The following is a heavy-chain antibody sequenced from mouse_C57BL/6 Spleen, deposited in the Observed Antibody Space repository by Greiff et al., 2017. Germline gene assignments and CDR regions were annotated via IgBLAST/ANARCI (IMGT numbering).Heavy chain of an antibody. Sequence: QVTLKVCGPGILQSSQTLSLTCSFSGFSLSTSGMGVSWIRQPSGKGLEWLAHIYWDDDKRYNPSLKSRPTISKDTSRNQVFLKITRVDTADTATNYCARREGNYALAYWGQGTLVTVSA. V-gene: IGHV8-12*01. CDR3: ARREGNYALAY. J-gene: IGHJ3*01. CDR1: GFSLSTSGMG. D-gene: IGHD2-1*01. CDR2: IYWDDDK.